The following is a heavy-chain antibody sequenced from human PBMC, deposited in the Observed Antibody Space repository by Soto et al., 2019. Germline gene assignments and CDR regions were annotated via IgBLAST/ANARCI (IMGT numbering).Heavy chain of an antibody. V-gene: IGHV4-39*01. CDR2: MCCSGNT. CDR1: GGSISSTPYY. D-gene: IGHD3-3*02. CDR3: ARKSDAWASKPPDY. Sequence: QLQLQESGPGLVKPPETLSLSCTVSGGSISSTPYYWAWIRQPPGKGLEWIGSMCCSGNTYYNSSLKSRVTISVDTSKHQFSLRLPSVTAADTAVYYCARKSDAWASKPPDYWGQGTLVTVSS. J-gene: IGHJ4*02.